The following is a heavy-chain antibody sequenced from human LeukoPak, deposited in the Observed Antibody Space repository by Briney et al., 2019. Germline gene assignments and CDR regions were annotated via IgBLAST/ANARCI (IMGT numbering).Heavy chain of an antibody. D-gene: IGHD6-13*01. Sequence: GGSLRLSCAASGFTFSSYWMSWVRQAPGKGLEWVSSISSSSSYIYYADSVKGRFTISRDNAKNSLYLQMNSLRAEDTAVYYCARDPRGSSWSVGFYWGQGTLVTVSS. CDR2: ISSSSSYI. V-gene: IGHV3-21*01. CDR3: ARDPRGSSWSVGFY. CDR1: GFTFSSYW. J-gene: IGHJ4*02.